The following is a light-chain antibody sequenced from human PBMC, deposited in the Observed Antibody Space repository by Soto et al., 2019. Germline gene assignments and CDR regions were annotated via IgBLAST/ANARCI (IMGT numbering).Light chain of an antibody. CDR3: TSYTSTSTLV. CDR2: EAG. V-gene: IGLV2-14*01. J-gene: IGLJ2*01. CDR1: SNDVGANNY. Sequence: QSVLTQPASVSGSPGQSITISCTGTSNDVGANNYVSWYQHHPGKAPQILIYEAGNRPSGVSHRFSGSKSGNTASLTISGLPAEVEADYFCTSYTSTSTLVFGGGTKVTVL.